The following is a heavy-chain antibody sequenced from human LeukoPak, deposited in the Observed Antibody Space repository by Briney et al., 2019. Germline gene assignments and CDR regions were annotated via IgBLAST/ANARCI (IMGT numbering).Heavy chain of an antibody. D-gene: IGHD6-13*01. J-gene: IGHJ4*02. CDR2: IYTNENT. V-gene: IGHV4-4*07. CDR3: ARAAAAAGGQYLDY. CDR1: GGSISTYY. Sequence: SETLSLTCTVSGGSISTYYWSWIRQPAGKGLEWIGRIYTNENTNYNPSLRSRVTMSVDTSKNQFSLKLSSVTAADTAVYYCARAAAAAGGQYLDYWGQGTLVAVSS.